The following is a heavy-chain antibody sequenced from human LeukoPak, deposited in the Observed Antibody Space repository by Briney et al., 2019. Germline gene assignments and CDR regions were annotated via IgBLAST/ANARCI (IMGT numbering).Heavy chain of an antibody. CDR1: GFTFSSYA. J-gene: IGHJ5*02. CDR2: ISGSGGST. Sequence: GGSLRLSCAASGFTFSSYAMSWVRQAPGKGLEWVSAISGSGGSTYYADSVKGRFTISRDNSKNTLYLQMNSLRAEDTAVYYCARDPSLGIAAAIHWFDPWGQGTLVTVSS. V-gene: IGHV3-23*01. CDR3: ARDPSLGIAAAIHWFDP. D-gene: IGHD6-13*01.